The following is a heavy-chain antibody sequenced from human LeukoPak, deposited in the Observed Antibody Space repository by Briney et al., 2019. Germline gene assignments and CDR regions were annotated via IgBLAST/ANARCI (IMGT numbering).Heavy chain of an antibody. V-gene: IGHV3-23*01. Sequence: GGSLRLSCAASGFTFSSYAMSWVRQAPGKGLEWVSAISGSGGSTYYADSVKGRFTISRDNSKNTLYLQMNSLRAEDTAVYYCARDRLAVAGRGYYYGMDVWGQGTTVTVSS. CDR3: ARDRLAVAGRGYYYGMDV. CDR1: GFTFSSYA. D-gene: IGHD6-19*01. J-gene: IGHJ6*02. CDR2: ISGSGGST.